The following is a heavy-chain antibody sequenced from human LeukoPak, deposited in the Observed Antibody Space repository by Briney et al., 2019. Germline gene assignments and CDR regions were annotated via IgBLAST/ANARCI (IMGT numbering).Heavy chain of an antibody. Sequence: GGSLRLSCAASGFTFSSYAMHWVRQAPGKGLEWVAVISYDGSNKYYADSVKGRFTISRDNSKNTLYLQMNSLRAEDTAVYYCAKDSGVVAAFSDYWGQGTLVTVSS. V-gene: IGHV3-30*04. D-gene: IGHD2-15*01. CDR2: ISYDGSNK. CDR3: AKDSGVVAAFSDY. CDR1: GFTFSSYA. J-gene: IGHJ4*02.